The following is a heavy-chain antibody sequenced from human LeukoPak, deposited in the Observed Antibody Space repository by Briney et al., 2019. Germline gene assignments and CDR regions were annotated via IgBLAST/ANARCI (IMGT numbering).Heavy chain of an antibody. CDR1: GGTFSSYA. J-gene: IGHJ4*01. CDR2: IIPIFGTA. Sequence: SVTVSFKASGGTFSSYAISWVRQAPGQGLEWMGGIIPIFGTANYAQKFQGRVTITADESTSTAYMELSSLRSEDTAVYYCASPRGSSQIFDDWGQASSVTVSS. CDR3: ASPRGSSQIFDD. D-gene: IGHD6-13*01. V-gene: IGHV1-69*01.